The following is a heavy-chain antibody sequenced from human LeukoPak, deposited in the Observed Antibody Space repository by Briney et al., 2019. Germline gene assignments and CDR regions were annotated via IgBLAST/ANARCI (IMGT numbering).Heavy chain of an antibody. CDR2: IYYSGST. CDR3: ARGSDTAAGLY. CDR1: GGSISSSTYY. D-gene: IGHD6-13*01. Sequence: PSETLSLTCTVSGGSISSSTYYWGWIRRPPGKGLEWIGSIYYSGSTYYNPSLKSRVTVSVDTSKNQFSLNLSSVTAADTAVYYCARGSDTAAGLYWGQGTLVTVSS. V-gene: IGHV4-39*01. J-gene: IGHJ4*02.